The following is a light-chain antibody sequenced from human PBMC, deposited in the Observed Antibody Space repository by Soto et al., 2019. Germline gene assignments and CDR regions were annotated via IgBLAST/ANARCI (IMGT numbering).Light chain of an antibody. V-gene: IGKV1-13*02. J-gene: IGKJ5*01. Sequence: ATQLTQSPSSLSASIGDRVTITCRASQGITNALAWYQQKPGKAPKLLIHDASSLQSGVPSRFSGGGYGTDFSLTFSSLQPEDFASYYCQQFNGYPITFGQGTRLEIK. CDR3: QQFNGYPIT. CDR2: DAS. CDR1: QGITNA.